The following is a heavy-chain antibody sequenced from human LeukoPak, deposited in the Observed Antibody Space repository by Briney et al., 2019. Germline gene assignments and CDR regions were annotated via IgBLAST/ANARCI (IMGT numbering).Heavy chain of an antibody. CDR1: GFTFSSYG. CDR2: IRYDGSNK. V-gene: IGHV3-30*02. J-gene: IGHJ4*02. D-gene: IGHD1-26*01. CDR3: AKDYGYSGSYYESQPFDY. Sequence: GGSLRLSCAASGFTFSSYGMHWVRQAPGKGLEWVAFIRYDGSNKYYAASVKGRFTISRDNSKNTLYLQMNSLRAEDTAVYYCAKDYGYSGSYYESQPFDYWGQGTLVTVSS.